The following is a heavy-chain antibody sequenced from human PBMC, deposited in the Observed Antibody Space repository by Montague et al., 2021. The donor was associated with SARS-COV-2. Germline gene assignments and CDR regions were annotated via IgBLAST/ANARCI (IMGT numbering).Heavy chain of an antibody. Sequence: SETLSLICTVSGGSISSYYWSWIRQPPGKGLEWIGYIYYSGSTNYNPSLKSRVTISVDTSKNQFSLKLGSVTAADTAVYYCARVFPRWLQFDPYFDYWGQGTLVTVSP. CDR3: ARVFPRWLQFDPYFDY. D-gene: IGHD5-24*01. V-gene: IGHV4-59*01. CDR2: IYYSGST. CDR1: GGSISSYY. J-gene: IGHJ4*02.